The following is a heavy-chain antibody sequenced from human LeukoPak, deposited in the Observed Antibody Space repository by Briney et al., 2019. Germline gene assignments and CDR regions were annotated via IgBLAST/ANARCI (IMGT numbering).Heavy chain of an antibody. V-gene: IGHV3-30*02. CDR1: GFTFSSYG. Sequence: GGSLRLSCAASGFTFSSYGMHWDRQAPGKGLEWVAFIRYDGSNKYYADSVKGRFTISRDNSKNTLYLQMNSLRAEDTAVYYCARVVVAAAGSSWFDPWGQGTLVTVSS. CDR2: IRYDGSNK. J-gene: IGHJ5*02. CDR3: ARVVVAAAGSSWFDP. D-gene: IGHD6-13*01.